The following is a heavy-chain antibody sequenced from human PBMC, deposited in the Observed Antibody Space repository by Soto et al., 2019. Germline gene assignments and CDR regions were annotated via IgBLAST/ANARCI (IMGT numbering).Heavy chain of an antibody. CDR2: ISYDGSNK. CDR3: AKAPHVGSGWYYYYYYGMAV. CDR1: GFTFSSYG. J-gene: IGHJ6*02. D-gene: IGHD6-19*01. V-gene: IGHV3-30*18. Sequence: QVQLVESGGGVVQPGRSLRLSCAASGFTFSSYGMHWVRQAPGKGLERVAVISYDGSNKYYADSVKGRFTISRDNSKNTLYLQMNSLRAEDTAVYYCAKAPHVGSGWYYYYYYGMAVWGQGTTVTVSS.